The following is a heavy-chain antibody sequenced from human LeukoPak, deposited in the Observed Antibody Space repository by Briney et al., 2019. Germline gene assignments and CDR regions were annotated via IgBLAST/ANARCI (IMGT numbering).Heavy chain of an antibody. V-gene: IGHV1-69*05. CDR2: IIPIFGTA. J-gene: IGHJ3*02. D-gene: IGHD3-22*01. Sequence: SVKVSCKASGGTFSSYAISWVRQAPGQGLEWMGGIIPIFGTANYAQKFQGRVTITTDESTSTAYMELSSLRSEDTAVYYCASWGYYYDSSVGFDIWGQGTMVTVSS. CDR1: GGTFSSYA. CDR3: ASWGYYYDSSVGFDI.